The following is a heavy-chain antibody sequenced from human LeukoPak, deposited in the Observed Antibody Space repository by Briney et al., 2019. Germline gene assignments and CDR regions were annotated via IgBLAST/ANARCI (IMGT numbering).Heavy chain of an antibody. CDR1: GGSISSGDYY. V-gene: IGHV4-30-4*01. CDR3: ARVIRDSSGYSFDY. CDR2: IYYSGST. Sequence: PSQTLSLTCTVSGGSISSGDYYWSWIRQPPGTGLEWIGYIYYSGSTYYNPSLKSRVTISVDTSKNQFSLKLSSVTAADTAVYYCARVIRDSSGYSFDYWGQGTLVTVSS. J-gene: IGHJ4*02. D-gene: IGHD3-22*01.